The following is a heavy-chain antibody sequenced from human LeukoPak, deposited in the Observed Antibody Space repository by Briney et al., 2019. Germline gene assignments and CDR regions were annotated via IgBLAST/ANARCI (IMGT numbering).Heavy chain of an antibody. D-gene: IGHD2/OR15-2a*01. CDR2: INRSGST. CDR3: ARSLSGSINWFDP. J-gene: IGHJ5*02. CDR1: GGSFSGYF. V-gene: IGHV4-34*01. Sequence: SETLSLTCAVYGGSFSGYFWSWFRQPPGKGLEWIGEINRSGSTNYNSSLSLKSRVTISVDTSKNQFSLKLSSVTAADTAVYYCARSLSGSINWFDPWGQGTLVTVSS.